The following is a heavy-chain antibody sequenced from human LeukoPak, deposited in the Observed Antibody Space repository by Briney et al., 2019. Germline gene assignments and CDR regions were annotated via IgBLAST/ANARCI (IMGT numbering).Heavy chain of an antibody. CDR1: GFIFTDVW. J-gene: IGHJ4*02. CDR3: TTDLDY. Sequence: GGSLRLSCAGSGFIFTDVWMSWVRQAPGKGLQWVGRIKSKSDGGTIDYAAPVKGRVTMSRDDSRKTLSLEMNNLKTADTGVYYCTTDLDYWGQGTLVTVSS. V-gene: IGHV3-15*01. CDR2: IKSKSDGGTI.